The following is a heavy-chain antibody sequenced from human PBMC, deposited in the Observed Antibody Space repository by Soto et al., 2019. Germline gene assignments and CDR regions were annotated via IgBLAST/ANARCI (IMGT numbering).Heavy chain of an antibody. CDR2: IAPGDFET. CDR1: GYSFISYW. D-gene: IGHD1-1*01. Sequence: PGESLKISCKGFGYSFISYWIGWVRQMPGKGLEWMGIIAPGDFETRYSPSVQGQVTISADKSISTAYLQWSSLKASDTAMYYCARSLNWNDVFYFDYWGQGTLVTVSS. CDR3: ARSLNWNDVFYFDY. J-gene: IGHJ4*02. V-gene: IGHV5-51*01.